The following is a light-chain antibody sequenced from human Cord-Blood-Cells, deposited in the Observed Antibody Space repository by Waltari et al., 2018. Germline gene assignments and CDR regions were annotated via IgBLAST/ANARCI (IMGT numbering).Light chain of an antibody. V-gene: IGLV2-14*01. Sequence: QSALTQSASVSGSPGQSITISCTGTSRDVGGYNYVYWYQQHPGKAPKLMIYEVSNRPSGVSNRFSGSKSGNTASLTISGLQAEDEADYYCSSYTSSSTYVFGTGTKVTVL. CDR2: EVS. J-gene: IGLJ1*01. CDR3: SSYTSSSTYV. CDR1: SRDVGGYNY.